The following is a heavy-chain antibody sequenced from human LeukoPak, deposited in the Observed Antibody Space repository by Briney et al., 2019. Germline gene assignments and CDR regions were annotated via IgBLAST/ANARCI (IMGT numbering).Heavy chain of an antibody. CDR2: INHSGST. CDR3: ARQRKTVTTGSYFDY. D-gene: IGHD4-17*01. V-gene: IGHV4-34*01. CDR1: GGSFSGYY. Sequence: SETLSLTCAVYGGSFSGYYWSWIRQPPGKGLEWIGEINHSGSTNYNPSLKSRVTISVDTSKNQFSLKLSSVTAADTAVYYCARQRKTVTTGSYFDYWGQGTLVTVSS. J-gene: IGHJ4*02.